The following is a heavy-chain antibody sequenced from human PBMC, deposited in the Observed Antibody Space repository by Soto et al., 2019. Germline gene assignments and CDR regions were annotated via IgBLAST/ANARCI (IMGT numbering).Heavy chain of an antibody. CDR1: GEGYTSRG. CDR3: PRTSYDSSGYDFDS. V-gene: IGHV1-18*01. CDR2: ISAYNGNT. D-gene: IGHD3-22*01. Sequence: ASGEGYTSRGRWWVRQEKGKGLEWMGWISAYNGNTNYAQKLQGRVTMTTDTSTSTAYMELRSLRSDDTAVYYCPRTSYDSSGYDFDSWGREPWSSSLQ. J-gene: IGHJ4*02.